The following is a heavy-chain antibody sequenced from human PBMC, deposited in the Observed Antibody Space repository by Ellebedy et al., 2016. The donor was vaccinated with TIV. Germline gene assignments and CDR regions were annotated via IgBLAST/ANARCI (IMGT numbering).Heavy chain of an antibody. J-gene: IGHJ3*02. CDR1: GFTFSNYA. V-gene: IGHV3-23*01. Sequence: GGSLRLXXAVSGFTFSNYAMNWVRQAPGKGLEWVSRISGSDGITYYADSVKGRFTISRDDSKNMMYLQMNSLRAEDTAVYYCGKDRGNWGSPDAFDIWGQGTRVNVSS. CDR2: ISGSDGIT. D-gene: IGHD7-27*01. CDR3: GKDRGNWGSPDAFDI.